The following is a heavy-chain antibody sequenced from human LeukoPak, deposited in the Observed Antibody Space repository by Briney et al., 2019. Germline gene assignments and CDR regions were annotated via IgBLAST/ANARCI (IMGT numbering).Heavy chain of an antibody. CDR2: ITTGDNT. V-gene: IGHV3-23*01. D-gene: IGHD1-1*01. Sequence: GGSLRLSCAASGFIFSSYAMSWVRQAPGKGLEWVSAITTGDNTYYADSVKGRFTISRDNSKNTVYLQMNSLRAEDAAVYYCAKGQRLNDYWGQGTLVTVSS. CDR3: AKGQRLNDY. CDR1: GFIFSSYA. J-gene: IGHJ4*02.